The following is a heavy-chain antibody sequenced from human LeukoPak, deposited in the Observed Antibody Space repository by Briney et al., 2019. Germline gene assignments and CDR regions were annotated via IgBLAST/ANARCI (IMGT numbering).Heavy chain of an antibody. D-gene: IGHD2-2*01. CDR2: ISYDGSNK. V-gene: IGHV3-30-3*01. Sequence: PGGSLRLSCAASGFTFSSYAMHWVRQAPGKGLEWVAVISYDGSNKYYADSVKGRFTISRDNSKNTLYLQMNSLRAEDTAVYYCTTGDNQLPPDYWGQGTLVTVSS. CDR1: GFTFSSYA. J-gene: IGHJ4*02. CDR3: TTGDNQLPPDY.